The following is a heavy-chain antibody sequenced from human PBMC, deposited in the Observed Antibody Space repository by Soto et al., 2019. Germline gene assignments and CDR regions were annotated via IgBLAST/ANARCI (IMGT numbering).Heavy chain of an antibody. CDR2: ISGSGGST. Sequence: PGGSLRLSCAASGFTFSSYAMSWVRQAPGKGLEWVSAISGSGGSTYYAGSVKGRFTISRDNSKNTLYLQMNSLRAEDTAVYYCAKTTYYDSSGYYPSFDYWGQGTLVTVSS. D-gene: IGHD3-22*01. J-gene: IGHJ4*02. V-gene: IGHV3-23*01. CDR3: AKTTYYDSSGYYPSFDY. CDR1: GFTFSSYA.